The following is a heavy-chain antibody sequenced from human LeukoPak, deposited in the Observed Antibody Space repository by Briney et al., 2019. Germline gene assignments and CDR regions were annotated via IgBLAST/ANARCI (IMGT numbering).Heavy chain of an antibody. D-gene: IGHD1-26*01. J-gene: IGHJ2*01. CDR3: AKGMKRYSLGSYWYFDL. CDR1: GFTFSSYS. Sequence: GGSLRLSCAASGFTFSSYSMNWVRQAPGKGLEWVSYISSSSSTIYYADSVKGRFTISRDNAKNTLYLQMNSLRAEDTAVYYCAKGMKRYSLGSYWYFDLWGRGTLVTVSS. V-gene: IGHV3-48*01. CDR2: ISSSSSTI.